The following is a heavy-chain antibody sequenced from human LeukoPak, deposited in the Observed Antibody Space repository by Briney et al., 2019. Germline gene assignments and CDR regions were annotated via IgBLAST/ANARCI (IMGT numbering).Heavy chain of an antibody. CDR3: ARTATTVAGNYYYYMDV. CDR1: GGFISSYY. CDR2: IYYSGST. Sequence: SETLSLTCTVSGGFISSYYWSWIRQPPGKGLEWIAYIYYSGSTNYNPSLKSRVTISVDTSKNQFSLKLSSVTAADTAVYYCARTATTVAGNYYYYMDVWGKGTTVTVSS. D-gene: IGHD4-23*01. J-gene: IGHJ6*03. V-gene: IGHV4-59*01.